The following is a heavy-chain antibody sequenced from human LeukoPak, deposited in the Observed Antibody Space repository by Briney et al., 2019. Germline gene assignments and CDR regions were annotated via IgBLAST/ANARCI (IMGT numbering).Heavy chain of an antibody. D-gene: IGHD3-3*01. CDR2: ISAYNGNT. V-gene: IGHV1-18*01. CDR1: GGTFSSYA. J-gene: IGHJ3*02. Sequence: GASVKVSCKASGGTFSSYAISWVRQAPGQGLEWMGWISAYNGNTNYARKLQGRVTMTTDTSTSTAYMELRSLRSDDTAVYYCARDLQPSYDFWSGYYSDDAFDIWGQGTMVTVSS. CDR3: ARDLQPSYDFWSGYYSDDAFDI.